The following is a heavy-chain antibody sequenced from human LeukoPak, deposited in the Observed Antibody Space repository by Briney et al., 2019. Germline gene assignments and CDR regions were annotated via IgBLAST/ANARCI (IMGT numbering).Heavy chain of an antibody. CDR1: GFTFSNYA. V-gene: IGHV3-23*01. CDR2: ISGSGDYT. D-gene: IGHD6-13*01. CDR3: ARGWYSHAFDI. Sequence: GGSLRLSCAASGFTFSNYAMSWVRQAPGRGLEWVSAISGSGDYTNYADSVKGRFTISRDNSKNTLYLQMNSLRAEDTAVYYCARGWYSHAFDIWGQGTMVTVSS. J-gene: IGHJ3*02.